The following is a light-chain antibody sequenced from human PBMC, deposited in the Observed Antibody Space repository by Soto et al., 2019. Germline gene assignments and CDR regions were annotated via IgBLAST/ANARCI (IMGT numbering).Light chain of an antibody. CDR1: SSNIGINT. CDR3: CSYAGSTTLGV. J-gene: IGLJ3*02. CDR2: EGS. Sequence: QLVLTQPPSASGTPGQRVTISCSGGSSNIGINTVNWYQQLPGTAPKLLISEGSKRPSGVSSRFSASKSGNTASLTISGLQAEDEAEYYCCSYAGSTTLGVFGGGTKVTVL. V-gene: IGLV1-44*01.